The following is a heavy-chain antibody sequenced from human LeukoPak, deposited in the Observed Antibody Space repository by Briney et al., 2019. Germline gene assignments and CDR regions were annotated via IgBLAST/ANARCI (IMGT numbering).Heavy chain of an antibody. J-gene: IGHJ5*02. Sequence: ASVKVSCKASGYTFINYGISWVRQAPGQGLEWMGWINPNSGGTKYAQKFQGRVTVTRDTSITTAYLELSGLTSDDTAVYYCARAPSGYDYSWLDPWGQGTLVTVSP. D-gene: IGHD5-12*01. CDR2: INPNSGGT. CDR3: ARAPSGYDYSWLDP. V-gene: IGHV1-2*02. CDR1: GYTFINYG.